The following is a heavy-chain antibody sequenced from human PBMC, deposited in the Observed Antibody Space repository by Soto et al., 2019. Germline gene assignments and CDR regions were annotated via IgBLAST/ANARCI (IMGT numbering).Heavy chain of an antibody. CDR2: ISSSGSTI. CDR3: ARLYGSGSYYLYYYYGMDV. V-gene: IGHV3-48*03. Sequence: VGSLRLSCAASGFTFSSYEMNWVRQAPGKGLEWVSYISSSGSTIYYADSVKGRFTISRDNAKNSLYLQMNSLRAEDTAVYYCARLYGSGSYYLYYYYGMDVWGQGTTVTVSS. CDR1: GFTFSSYE. D-gene: IGHD3-10*01. J-gene: IGHJ6*02.